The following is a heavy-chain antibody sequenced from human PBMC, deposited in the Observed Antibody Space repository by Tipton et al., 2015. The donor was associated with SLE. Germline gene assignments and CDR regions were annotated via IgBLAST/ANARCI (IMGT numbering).Heavy chain of an antibody. CDR2: IYYSGNT. CDR3: ARLPTGFPNWFDP. V-gene: IGHV4-59*12. J-gene: IGHJ5*02. Sequence: TLSLTCTISGDSLSNYYWSWIRQPPGKGLEWIGYIYYSGNTNYNPSLKSRVTISVDPSKDQSSLRLSSVTAADTAVYYCARLPTGFPNWFDPWGQGTLVTVSS. CDR1: GDSLSNYY. D-gene: IGHD4-11*01.